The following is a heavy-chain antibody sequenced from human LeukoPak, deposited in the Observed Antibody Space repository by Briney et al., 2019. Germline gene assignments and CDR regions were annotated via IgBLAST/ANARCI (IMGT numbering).Heavy chain of an antibody. CDR2: MYYDGST. Sequence: PSETLSLTCSVSGDSISGNYWSWMRQPPGKGLEWIGYMYYDGSTNYNPSLKSRVSMSVDTSKSQFSLNLNSVTAADTAVYYCARLLAGCPGGSCRARFDYWGQGTLVTVSS. J-gene: IGHJ4*02. CDR1: GDSISGNY. V-gene: IGHV4-59*01. D-gene: IGHD2-15*01. CDR3: ARLLAGCPGGSCRARFDY.